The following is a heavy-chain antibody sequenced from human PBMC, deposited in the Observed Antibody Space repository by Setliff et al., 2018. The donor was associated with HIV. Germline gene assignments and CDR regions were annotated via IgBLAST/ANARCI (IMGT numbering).Heavy chain of an antibody. D-gene: IGHD3-10*01. CDR1: GGSISSSSYY. V-gene: IGHV4-39*07. Sequence: LSLTCTVSGGSISSSSYYWGWIRQPPGKGLEWIGSIYYSGSTNYNPSLKSRVTISVDTSKNQFSLKLSSVTAADTAVYYCARGSFIGDYYYFDYWGQGTLVTVSS. CDR3: ARGSFIGDYYYFDY. J-gene: IGHJ4*02. CDR2: IYYSGST.